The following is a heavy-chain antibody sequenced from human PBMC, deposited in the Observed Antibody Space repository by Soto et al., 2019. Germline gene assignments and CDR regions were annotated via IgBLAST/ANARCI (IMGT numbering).Heavy chain of an antibody. CDR1: GYIFTTNA. V-gene: IGHV1-8*01. D-gene: IGHD4-17*01. CDR3: ARDYGVPGENYYYYGMDV. J-gene: IGHJ6*02. CDR2: MNPNSGNT. Sequence: ASVKVSCKTSGYIFTTNAISWVRQAPGQGLEWMGWMNPNSGNTGYAQKFQGRVTMTRNTSISTAYMELSSLRSEDTAVYYCARDYGVPGENYYYYGMDVWGQGTTVTVSS.